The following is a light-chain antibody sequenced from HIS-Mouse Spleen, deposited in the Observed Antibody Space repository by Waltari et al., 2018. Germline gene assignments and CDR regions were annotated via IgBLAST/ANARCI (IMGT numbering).Light chain of an antibody. CDR3: QQRSNWPMYT. CDR2: NAS. CDR1: QSVSSY. V-gene: IGKV3-11*01. Sequence: EIVLTHSPATLPLTPGERATLSCRASQSVSSYLACYQQKPGQAPRLLIYNASNRATGIPARISGSGSGTDFTITNSSLEPEDFAVYYCQQRSNWPMYTFGQGTKLEIK. J-gene: IGKJ2*01.